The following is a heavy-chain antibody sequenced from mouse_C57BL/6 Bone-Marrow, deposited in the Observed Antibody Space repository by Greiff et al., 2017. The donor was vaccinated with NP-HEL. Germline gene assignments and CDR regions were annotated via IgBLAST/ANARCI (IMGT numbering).Heavy chain of an antibody. V-gene: IGHV5-2*01. CDR3: ARLGDWGYAMDY. CDR2: INSDGGST. CDR1: EYEFPSHD. D-gene: IGHD4-1*01. J-gene: IGHJ4*01. Sequence: VQLKESGGGLVQPGESLKLSCESNEYEFPSHDMSWVRKTPEKRLELVAAINSDGGSTYYPDTMERRFIISRDNTKKTLYLQMSSLRSEDTALYDCARLGDWGYAMDYWGQGTSVTVSS.